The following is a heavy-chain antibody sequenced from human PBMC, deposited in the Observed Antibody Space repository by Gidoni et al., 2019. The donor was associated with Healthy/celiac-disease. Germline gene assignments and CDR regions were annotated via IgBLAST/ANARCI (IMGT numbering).Heavy chain of an antibody. J-gene: IGHJ5*02. CDR3: ARGGTIFGVVNWFDP. V-gene: IGHV4-30-2*01. D-gene: IGHD3-3*01. CDR2: IYHSGST. Sequence: QLQLQESGSGLVKPSQTLSLTCAVSGGSISSGGYSWSWIRQPPGKGLEWSGYIYHSGSTYYNPSLKSRVTISVDRSKNQFSLKLSSVTAADTAVYYCARGGTIFGVVNWFDPWGQGTLVTVSS. CDR1: GGSISSGGYS.